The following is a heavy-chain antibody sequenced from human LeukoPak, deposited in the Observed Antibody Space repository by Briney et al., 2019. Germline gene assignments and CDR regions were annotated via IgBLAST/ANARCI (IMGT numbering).Heavy chain of an antibody. CDR3: AKWQPPTTFDY. D-gene: IGHD4-11*01. CDR2: INSDGSST. V-gene: IGHV3-74*01. CDR1: GFPFSNYW. J-gene: IGHJ4*02. Sequence: GGSLRLSCAASGFPFSNYWMHWVRQAPGKGLVWVSRINSDGSSTDNADSVKGRFTISRDNSKNTLYLQMNSLRAEDTAVYYCAKWQPPTTFDYWGQGTLVTVSS.